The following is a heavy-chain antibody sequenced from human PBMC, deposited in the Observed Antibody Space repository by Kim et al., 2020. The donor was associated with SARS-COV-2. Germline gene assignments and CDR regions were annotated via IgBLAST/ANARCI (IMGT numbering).Heavy chain of an antibody. Sequence: SETLSLTCAVYGGSFSGYYWSWIRQPPGKGLEWIGEINHSGSTNYNPSLKSRVTISVDTSKNQFSLKLSSVTAADTAVYYCARGWIQLWFNCGGDCNWYFDLWGRGTLVTVSS. CDR2: INHSGST. CDR3: ARGWIQLWFNCGGDCNWYFDL. CDR1: GGSFSGYY. J-gene: IGHJ2*01. V-gene: IGHV4-34*01. D-gene: IGHD5-18*01.